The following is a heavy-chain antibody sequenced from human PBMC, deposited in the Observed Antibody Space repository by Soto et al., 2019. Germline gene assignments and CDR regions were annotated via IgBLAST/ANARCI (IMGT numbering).Heavy chain of an antibody. CDR3: ARDGYSGRSDGFDI. V-gene: IGHV3-30-3*01. CDR2: ISYDGNNE. D-gene: IGHD1-26*01. Sequence: QVQLVESGGGVVQPGRSLRLSCEASGFTFSAYTMHWVRQPPGKGLEWGAVISYDGNNERYTDPVKGRFTVSRDNSKSTLYLQMNSLKSEDTAVYYCARDGYSGRSDGFDIWGQGTMVTVSS. J-gene: IGHJ3*02. CDR1: GFTFSAYT.